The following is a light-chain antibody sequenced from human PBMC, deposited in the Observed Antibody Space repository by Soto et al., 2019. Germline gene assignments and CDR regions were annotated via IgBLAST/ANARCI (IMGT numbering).Light chain of an antibody. J-gene: IGKJ1*01. V-gene: IGKV1-5*03. CDR3: QQYDVLST. CDR2: EAS. CDR1: QSSSGW. Sequence: VQMTQSPSALFASVGDTVTITCRASQSSSGWLAWYQQKPGIAPKLLIYEASTLQSGVPSRFSGSGYGTVFTLTISRLQPDDSASYYCQQYDVLSTFGQGTKVDIK.